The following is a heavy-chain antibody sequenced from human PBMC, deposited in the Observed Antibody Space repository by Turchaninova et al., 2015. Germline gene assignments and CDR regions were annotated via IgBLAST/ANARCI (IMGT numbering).Heavy chain of an antibody. V-gene: IGHV1-2*06. CDR1: GYTFPGYY. Sequence: QVQLVQSGAEVKKPGASVKVSCKASGYTFPGYYMHWVRQAPGQGLEGMGRINPNRGGKHFARKVQGRVTMTRETSISTADRELSRLRSDDTAVYYCARVEENYDFWSGYDSYAFDIWGQGTMVTVSS. CDR2: INPNRGGK. CDR3: ARVEENYDFWSGYDSYAFDI. J-gene: IGHJ3*02. D-gene: IGHD3-3*01.